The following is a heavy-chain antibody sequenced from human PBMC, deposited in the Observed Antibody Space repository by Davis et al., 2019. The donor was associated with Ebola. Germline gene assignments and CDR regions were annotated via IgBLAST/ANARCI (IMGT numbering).Heavy chain of an antibody. Sequence: GESLKISCAASGFTFSSYGMHWVRQAPGKGLAWVAFIRYDGSNKYYAGSVKGRFTISRDNSKNTLYLQMNSLRAEDTAVYYCAKGLGIRYYGMDVWGQGTTVTVSS. CDR1: GFTFSSYG. J-gene: IGHJ6*02. CDR3: AKGLGIRYYGMDV. V-gene: IGHV3-30*02. D-gene: IGHD2-15*01. CDR2: IRYDGSNK.